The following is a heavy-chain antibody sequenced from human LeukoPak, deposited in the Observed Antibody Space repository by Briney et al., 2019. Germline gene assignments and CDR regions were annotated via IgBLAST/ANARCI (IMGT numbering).Heavy chain of an antibody. CDR3: AKGGSRAYRSFDY. Sequence: GGSLRLSCADSGFTFSSYAMSWVRQAPGKGLEWVSAISGSGGSTYYADSVKGRFTISRDNSKNTLYLQMNSLRAEDTAVYYCAKGGSRAYRSFDYWGQGTLVTVSS. CDR1: GFTFSSYA. D-gene: IGHD6-13*01. J-gene: IGHJ4*02. V-gene: IGHV3-23*01. CDR2: ISGSGGST.